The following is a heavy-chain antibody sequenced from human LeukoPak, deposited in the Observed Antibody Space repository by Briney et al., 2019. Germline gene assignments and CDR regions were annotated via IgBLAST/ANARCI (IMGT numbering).Heavy chain of an antibody. Sequence: PSETLSLTCTVSGGSISSSSYYWGWIRQPPGKGLEWIGSIYYSGSTYYNPSLKSRVTISVDTSKNQFSLKLSSVTAADTAVYYCATYLQLWFRHWGQGTLVTVSS. CDR1: GGSISSSSYY. V-gene: IGHV4-39*01. J-gene: IGHJ4*02. D-gene: IGHD5-18*01. CDR3: ATYLQLWFRH. CDR2: IYYSGST.